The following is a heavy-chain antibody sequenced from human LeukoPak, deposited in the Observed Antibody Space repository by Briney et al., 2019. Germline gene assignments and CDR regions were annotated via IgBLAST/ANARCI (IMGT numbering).Heavy chain of an antibody. CDR1: GFTFSNHQ. V-gene: IGHV3-21*01. Sequence: GSLRLSCAGSGFTFSNHQMNWVRQAPGKGLEWVSSISSLSTYIYYADSVKGRFTISRDNAKNSLYLQMNSLRAEDTAVYYCARDYCGGDCYSGDAFDIWGQGTMVSVSS. CDR3: ARDYCGGDCYSGDAFDI. D-gene: IGHD2-21*02. J-gene: IGHJ3*02. CDR2: ISSLSTYI.